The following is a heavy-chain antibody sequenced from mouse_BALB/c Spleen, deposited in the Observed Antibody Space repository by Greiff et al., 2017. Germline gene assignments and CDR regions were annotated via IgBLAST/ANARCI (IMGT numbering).Heavy chain of an antibody. J-gene: IGHJ2*01. D-gene: IGHD1-1*01. CDR3: ARSGAVGFDY. V-gene: IGHV5-17*02. Sequence: EVKVVESGGGLVQPGGSLKLSCAASGFTFSSFGMHWVRQAPEKGLEWVAYISSGSSTIYYADTVKGRFTISRDNPKNTLFLQMTSLRSEDTAMYYCARSGAVGFDYWGQGTTLTVSS. CDR1: GFTFSSFG. CDR2: ISSGSSTI.